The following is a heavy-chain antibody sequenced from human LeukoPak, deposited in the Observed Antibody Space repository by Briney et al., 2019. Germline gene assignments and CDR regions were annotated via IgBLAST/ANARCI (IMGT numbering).Heavy chain of an antibody. V-gene: IGHV5-51*01. CDR2: IYPGDSDT. Sequence: GESLKISCKASGYSFPIYWIAWVRQMPGKGLEWVGIIYPGDSDTRYSPSFQGQVTISADKSISTAYLQWSSLKASDTAMYYCARGYGDTNFDYWGQGTLVTVSS. J-gene: IGHJ4*02. CDR3: ARGYGDTNFDY. CDR1: GYSFPIYW. D-gene: IGHD4-17*01.